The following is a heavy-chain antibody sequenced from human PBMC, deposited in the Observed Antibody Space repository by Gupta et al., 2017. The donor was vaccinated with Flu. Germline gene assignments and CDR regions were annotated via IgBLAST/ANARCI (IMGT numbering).Heavy chain of an antibody. V-gene: IGHV1-46*01. CDR3: ARARGSAVAGSFDY. CDR1: GDSFTSRY. D-gene: IGHD6-19*01. J-gene: IGHJ4*02. CDR2: FDPTGGRT. Sequence: QVQLVQSGAEVRKPGASVKVSCKASGDSFTSRYIYWVRLAPGHGLEWMGTFDPTGGRTTYSQKFQDRLSMTGDTSTSTVSMELSSLRSDDTAVFYCARARGSAVAGSFDYWGQGTLVTVSS.